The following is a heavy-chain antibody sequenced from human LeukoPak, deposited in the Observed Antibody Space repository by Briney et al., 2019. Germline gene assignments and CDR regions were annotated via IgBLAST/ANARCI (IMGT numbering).Heavy chain of an antibody. J-gene: IGHJ4*02. V-gene: IGHV5-51*01. CDR2: MNPGDADA. Sequence: GEPLKISCKGSGYTFTRYWIAWVRQMPGKGLEWMAIMNPGDADATYSPSFQGQVTVSVDKSVSTAYLQWSSLRAADTAIYYCAPRGQDYFDEWAQGTLVTVPS. CDR1: GYTFTRYW. D-gene: IGHD5-12*01. CDR3: APRGQDYFDE.